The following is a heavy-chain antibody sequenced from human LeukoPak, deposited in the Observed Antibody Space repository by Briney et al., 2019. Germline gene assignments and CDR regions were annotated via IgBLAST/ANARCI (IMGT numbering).Heavy chain of an antibody. CDR3: STDYWRLGFDY. V-gene: IGHV3-49*03. CDR1: GITFGDYG. CDR2: IRSKTYGGTT. Sequence: GGSLRLSCTASGITFGDYGASWFRQAPGKGLEWIGFIRSKTYGGTTEDAASVRSRFTLSRDDSKNIVYLEMNILRAEDTAVYYCSTDYWRLGFDYWGQGTLVTVSS. J-gene: IGHJ4*02. D-gene: IGHD1-1*01.